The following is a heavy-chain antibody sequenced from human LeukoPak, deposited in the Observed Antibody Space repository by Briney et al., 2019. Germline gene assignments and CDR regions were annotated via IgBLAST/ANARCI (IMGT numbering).Heavy chain of an antibody. Sequence: SGGSLRLSCAASGFTFSSYGMHWVRQAPGKGLEWVAFIRYDGSNKYYADSVKGRFTISRDNSKNTLYLQMNSLRAEDTAVYYCANSRPTVGAVDYWGQGTLVTVSS. D-gene: IGHD1-26*01. CDR3: ANSRPTVGAVDY. CDR2: IRYDGSNK. V-gene: IGHV3-30*02. J-gene: IGHJ4*02. CDR1: GFTFSSYG.